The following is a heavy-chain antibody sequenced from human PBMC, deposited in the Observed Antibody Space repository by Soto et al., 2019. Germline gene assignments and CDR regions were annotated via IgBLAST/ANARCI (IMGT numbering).Heavy chain of an antibody. V-gene: IGHV3-73*01. CDR1: GFTFSGSA. CDR3: TRSARYFDGLEYYYYGMDV. J-gene: IGHJ6*02. D-gene: IGHD3-9*01. Sequence: EVPLVESGGGLVQPGGSLKLSCAASGFTFSGSAMHWVRQASGKGLEWVGRIRSKANSYATAYAASVKGRFTISRDDSKNTAYLQMNSLKTEDTAVYYCTRSARYFDGLEYYYYGMDVWGQGTTVTVSS. CDR2: IRSKANSYAT.